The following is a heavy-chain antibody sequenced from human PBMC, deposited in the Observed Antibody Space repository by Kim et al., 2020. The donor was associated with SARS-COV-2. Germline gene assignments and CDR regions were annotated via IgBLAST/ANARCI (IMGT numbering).Heavy chain of an antibody. CDR1: GFAFNNYA. V-gene: IGHV3-23*01. J-gene: IGHJ4*01. Sequence: GGSLRLSCAASGFAFNNYAMSWVRQAPGKGLEWVSGLSASGGSTYYADSVKGRFTISRDNSKNTLYLQMNSLRAEDTAVYYCAKAQVVVVTARVYYFDSWGQEPWSPSPQ. CDR2: LSASGGST. CDR3: AKAQVVVVTARVYYFDS. D-gene: IGHD2-21*02.